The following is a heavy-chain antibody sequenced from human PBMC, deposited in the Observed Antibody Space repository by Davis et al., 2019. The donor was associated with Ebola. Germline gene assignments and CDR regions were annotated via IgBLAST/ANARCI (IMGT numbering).Heavy chain of an antibody. D-gene: IGHD2-15*01. CDR3: ARRGVVAATRIDY. V-gene: IGHV4-61*05. Sequence: MPSETLSLTCTVSDYSISSGYYWGWIRQPPGKGLEWIGYIYYSGSTNYNPSLKSRVTISVDTSKNQFSLKVSSVTAADTAVYYCARRGVVAATRIDYWGQGTLVTVSS. CDR2: IYYSGST. J-gene: IGHJ4*02. CDR1: DYSISSGYY.